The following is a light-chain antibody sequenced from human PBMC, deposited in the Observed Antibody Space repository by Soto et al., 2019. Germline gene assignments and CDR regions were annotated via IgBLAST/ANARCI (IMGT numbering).Light chain of an antibody. CDR2: SDT. J-gene: IGLJ2*01. CDR1: NIGSKG. Sequence: SYELTQPPSVSVAPGETARISCGGNNIGSKGVHWYQQKPGQAPVLVIYSDTDLPPVIPERFSGSNSANMATLTSRRVEAGEGAGYYRQGLDSGSAHVLFGGGTKLTVL. CDR3: QGLDSGSAHVL. V-gene: IGLV3-21*01.